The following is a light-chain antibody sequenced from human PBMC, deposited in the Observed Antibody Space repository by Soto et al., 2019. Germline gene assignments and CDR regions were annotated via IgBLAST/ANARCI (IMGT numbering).Light chain of an antibody. CDR1: QSVSSAY. Sequence: EIVLTQSPGTLSLSPGERATLSCRASQSVSSAYLAWYQQKPGKAPRLLIYDVSSRATGIPDRLSGSGSGTDFTLTIRRLEPEDFAVYYCQQYGSSGTFGQGTKVDIK. CDR3: QQYGSSGT. CDR2: DVS. J-gene: IGKJ1*01. V-gene: IGKV3-20*01.